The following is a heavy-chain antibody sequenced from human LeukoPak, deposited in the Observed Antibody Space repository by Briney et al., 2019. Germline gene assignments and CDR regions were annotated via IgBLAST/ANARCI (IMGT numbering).Heavy chain of an antibody. CDR1: DSSISSYY. V-gene: IGHV4-59*01. CDR3: ARAGSYSRVLDY. J-gene: IGHJ4*02. Sequence: SETRSLTCSVSDSSISSYYWSWIRQPPGKELXXXGYIYYSGSTNYNPSLKGRVPISVDTSKNQFSLKLGSVTAADTAVYYCARAGSYSRVLDYWGQGTLVIVSS. D-gene: IGHD1-26*01. CDR2: IYYSGST.